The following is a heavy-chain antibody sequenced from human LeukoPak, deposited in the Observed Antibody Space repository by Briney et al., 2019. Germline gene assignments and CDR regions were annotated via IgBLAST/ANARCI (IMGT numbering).Heavy chain of an antibody. D-gene: IGHD3-22*01. CDR2: INPNSGGT. Sequence: ASVKVSCKASRYTFTGYYIHWVRQAPGQGLEWMGWINPNSGGTNYAQKFQGRVTMTRDTSTSTVHMELSSLRSEDTAVYYCARVRYYYDSSAYPYYFDYWGQGTLVTVSS. CDR3: ARVRYYYDSSAYPYYFDY. CDR1: RYTFTGYY. V-gene: IGHV1-2*02. J-gene: IGHJ4*02.